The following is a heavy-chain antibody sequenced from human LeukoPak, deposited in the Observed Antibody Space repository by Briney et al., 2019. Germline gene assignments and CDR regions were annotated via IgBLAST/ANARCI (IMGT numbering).Heavy chain of an antibody. V-gene: IGHV1-18*01. CDR2: ISAYNGNT. CDR3: AREYHPQQWLDGFGY. CDR1: GYTFTSYD. J-gene: IGHJ4*02. D-gene: IGHD6-19*01. Sequence: GASVKVSCKASGYTFTSYDINWVRQATGQGLEWMGWISAYNGNTNYAQKLQGRVTMTTDTSTSTAYMELRSLRSDDTAVYYCAREYHPQQWLDGFGYWGQGTLVTVSS.